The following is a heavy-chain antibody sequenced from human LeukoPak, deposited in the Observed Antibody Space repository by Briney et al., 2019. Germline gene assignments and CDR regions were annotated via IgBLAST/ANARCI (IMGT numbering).Heavy chain of an antibody. Sequence: GGSLRLSCAASGFTVSTNYMSWVRQAPGKGLEWVSVIYSGGSTNYADSVKGRFTISRDNPNNTLYLQMNSLRAEDTAVYYCARGGTSSSLAYWGQGTLVTVSS. V-gene: IGHV3-66*01. CDR2: IYSGGST. D-gene: IGHD4-23*01. CDR3: ARGGTSSSLAY. J-gene: IGHJ4*02. CDR1: GFTVSTNY.